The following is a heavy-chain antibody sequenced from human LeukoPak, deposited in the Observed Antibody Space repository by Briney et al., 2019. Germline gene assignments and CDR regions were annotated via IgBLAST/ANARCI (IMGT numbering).Heavy chain of an antibody. V-gene: IGHV1-2*02. Sequence: ASVKVSCKASGYTFTFYDIHWVRQAPGQGLEWMGWINPNSGGTNYAQKFQGRVTMTRDTSISTAYMDLSRLRSDDTAVYYCATRGEEVLLDKAAFHIWGQGTMVTVSS. CDR1: GYTFTFYD. D-gene: IGHD3-10*01. CDR3: ATRGEEVLLDKAAFHI. J-gene: IGHJ3*02. CDR2: INPNSGGT.